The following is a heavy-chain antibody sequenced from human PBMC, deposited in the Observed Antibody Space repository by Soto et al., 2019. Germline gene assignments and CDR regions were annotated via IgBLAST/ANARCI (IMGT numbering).Heavy chain of an antibody. V-gene: IGHV3-73*01. CDR2: IRSKANSYAT. CDR1: GFTFSGSA. J-gene: IGHJ4*02. D-gene: IGHD6-19*01. CDR3: TNGGLADY. Sequence: VQLVESGGGLVQPGGSLKLSCAASGFTFSGSAMHWVRQASGKGLEWVGRIRSKANSYATAYAASVKGRFTISRDDSKNTAYLQMNSLKTEDTAVYYCTNGGLADYWGQGTLVTVSS.